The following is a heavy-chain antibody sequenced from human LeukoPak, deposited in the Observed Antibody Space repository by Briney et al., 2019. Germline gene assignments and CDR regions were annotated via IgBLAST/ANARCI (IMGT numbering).Heavy chain of an antibody. J-gene: IGHJ4*02. CDR1: GFSFSSYY. D-gene: IGHD5-12*01. CDR3: VRLGGDSEIDY. CDR2: INTAGSGT. V-gene: IGHV3-74*01. Sequence: GGSLRLSCAVSGFSFSSYYLHWVRQPPGKGLVWVSRINTAGSGTTYADSVKGRFTISRDNAKNTLYLQMDSLRAEVTAVYYCVRLGGDSEIDYWGQGTLVTVSS.